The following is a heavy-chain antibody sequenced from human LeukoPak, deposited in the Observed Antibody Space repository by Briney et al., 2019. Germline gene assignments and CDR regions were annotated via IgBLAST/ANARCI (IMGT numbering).Heavy chain of an antibody. J-gene: IGHJ3*01. D-gene: IGHD3-10*01. Sequence: GGSLRLSCAASGFTFSSYSMNWVRQAPGKGLEWVSYISSSSSTIYYADSVKGRFTISRDNAKNSLFLQMNSLSDEDTAVYYCARDSRPRSDYILDALDVWGQGTKVIVSS. V-gene: IGHV3-48*02. CDR1: GFTFSSYS. CDR3: ARDSRPRSDYILDALDV. CDR2: ISSSSSTI.